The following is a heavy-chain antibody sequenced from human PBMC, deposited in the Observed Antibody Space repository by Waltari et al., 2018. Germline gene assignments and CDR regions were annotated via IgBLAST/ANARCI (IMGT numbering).Heavy chain of an antibody. J-gene: IGHJ4*02. Sequence: QVQLQESGPGLVKPSQTLSLTCTVSGGSISSGSYYWGWIRQPAGKGLEWIGRIYTSGSTNYNPSLKSRVSMSLDTSKNQFSLTLTSGTAADTAMYFCARDTRTGWHFEHWGQGTLVTVSS. V-gene: IGHV4-61*02. D-gene: IGHD6-19*01. CDR2: IYTSGST. CDR1: GGSISSGSYY. CDR3: ARDTRTGWHFEH.